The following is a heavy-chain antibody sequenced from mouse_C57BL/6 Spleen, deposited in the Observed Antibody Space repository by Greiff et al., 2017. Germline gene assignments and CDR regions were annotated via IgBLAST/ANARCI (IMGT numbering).Heavy chain of an antibody. Sequence: QVQLPQSGAELVRPGASVTLSCKASGYTFTDYEMHWVKQTPVHGLAWIGAIDPETGGTAYNQKFKGKAILTADKSSSTAYMGLRSLTSEDSAVYYCTRRRVPGRYFDVWGTGTTVTVSS. CDR1: GYTFTDYE. V-gene: IGHV1-15*01. CDR3: TRRRVPGRYFDV. CDR2: IDPETGGT. J-gene: IGHJ1*03.